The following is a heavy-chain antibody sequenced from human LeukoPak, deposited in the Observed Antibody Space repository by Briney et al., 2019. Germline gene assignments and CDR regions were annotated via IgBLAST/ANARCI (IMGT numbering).Heavy chain of an antibody. Sequence: SETLSLTCTVSGGSISSSSYYWGWIRQPPGKGLEWIGSIYYSGSTYYNPSLKSRVTISVDTSKNQFSLKLSSVTAADTAVYYCARRRTARRHNWFDPWGQGTLVTVSS. CDR1: GGSISSSSYY. V-gene: IGHV4-39*01. CDR3: ARRRTARRHNWFDP. D-gene: IGHD4-17*01. CDR2: IYYSGST. J-gene: IGHJ5*02.